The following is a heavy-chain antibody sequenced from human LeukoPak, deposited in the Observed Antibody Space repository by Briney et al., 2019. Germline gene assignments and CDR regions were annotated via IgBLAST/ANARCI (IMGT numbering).Heavy chain of an antibody. CDR2: ISVYNDNT. D-gene: IGHD2-2*01. J-gene: IGHJ5*02. Sequence: ASVKVSCKASGYTFNSYGIHWVRQAPGQGLEWMGWISVYNDNTNYAQKVQGRVTMTTDTSTSTAYMELRSLRSDDTAVYYCARGGSTRGDNWFDPWGQGTLVTVSS. CDR3: ARGGSTRGDNWFDP. V-gene: IGHV1-18*01. CDR1: GYTFNSYG.